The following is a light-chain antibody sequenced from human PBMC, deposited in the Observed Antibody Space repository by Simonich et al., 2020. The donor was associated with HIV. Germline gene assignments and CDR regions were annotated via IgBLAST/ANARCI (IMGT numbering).Light chain of an antibody. J-gene: IGLJ2*01. CDR2: ENN. CDR3: QSYDSNNRGV. Sequence: NFMLTQPHSVSESPGKTVTISCTRSSGSIASNYVQWYQQRPGSSPPTVIDENNQSPSGVPDRFSGSIDSSSNSASLPISGLKTEDEADYYCQSYDSNNRGVFGGGTKLTVL. V-gene: IGLV6-57*01. CDR1: SGSIASNY.